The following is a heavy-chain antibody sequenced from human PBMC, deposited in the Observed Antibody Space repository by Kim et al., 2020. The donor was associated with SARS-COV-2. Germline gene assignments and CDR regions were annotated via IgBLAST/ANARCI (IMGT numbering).Heavy chain of an antibody. Sequence: DAVKGRFSISRDKSTNTLYLQMNSLRAEDTAVYYCARKPRGYYNGSYFDYWGQGTLVTVSS. CDR3: ARKPRGYYNGSYFDY. D-gene: IGHD3-9*01. J-gene: IGHJ4*02. V-gene: IGHV3-30*01.